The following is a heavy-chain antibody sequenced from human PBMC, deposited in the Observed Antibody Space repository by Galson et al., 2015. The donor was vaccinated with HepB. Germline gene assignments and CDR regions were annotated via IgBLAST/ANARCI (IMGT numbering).Heavy chain of an antibody. CDR3: ARRGRNTYSGSYYLDY. CDR1: GYSFTSYW. Sequence: QSGAEVKKPGESLKISCKGSGYSFTSYWIGWVRQMPGKGLEWMGIIYPGDSDTRYSPSFQGQVTISADKSISTAYLQWSSLKASDTAMYYCARRGRNTYSGSYYLDYWGQGTLVTVSS. J-gene: IGHJ4*02. CDR2: IYPGDSDT. V-gene: IGHV5-51*03. D-gene: IGHD1-26*01.